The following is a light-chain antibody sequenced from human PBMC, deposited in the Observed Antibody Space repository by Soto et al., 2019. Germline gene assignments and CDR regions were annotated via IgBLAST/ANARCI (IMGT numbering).Light chain of an antibody. Sequence: SYELTQPPSVSVSPGQTASITCSGDKLGDKYACWYQQKPGQSPELVIYQNNKRPSGIPERFSGSNSGSTATLTISGTQAMDEADYYCQAWDSGWVFGGGTKLTVL. V-gene: IGLV3-1*01. J-gene: IGLJ3*02. CDR1: KLGDKY. CDR2: QNN. CDR3: QAWDSGWV.